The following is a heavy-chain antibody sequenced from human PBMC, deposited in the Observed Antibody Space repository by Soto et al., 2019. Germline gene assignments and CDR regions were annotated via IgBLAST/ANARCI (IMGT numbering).Heavy chain of an antibody. CDR3: TRGTGDWFDP. CDR2: IWFGGKDK. J-gene: IGHJ5*02. V-gene: IGHV3-33*01. D-gene: IGHD1-1*01. Sequence: QVQLVESGGGVVQPGRSLRLSGAASGFTFSTYGMHWVRQAPGKGLEWVAMIWFGGKDKYYADSVKGRFTVSRDNSNNTLYLQMNSWRAEDTVVYYCTRGTGDWFDPWGQGTVVTVSS. CDR1: GFTFSTYG.